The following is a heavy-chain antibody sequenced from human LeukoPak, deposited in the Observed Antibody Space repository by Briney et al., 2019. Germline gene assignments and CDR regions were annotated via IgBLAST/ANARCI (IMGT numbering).Heavy chain of an antibody. CDR2: IYYSGST. V-gene: IGHV4-31*03. D-gene: IGHD4-17*01. J-gene: IGHJ3*02. CDR3: ATGNLGDYGRDAFDI. CDR1: GGSISSGGYY. Sequence: PSETVSLTCTVSGGSISSGGYYWSWIRQHPGKGLEWIGYIYYSGSTYYNPSLKSRVTISVDTSKNQFSLKLSSVTAADTAVYYCATGNLGDYGRDAFDIWGQGTMVTVSS.